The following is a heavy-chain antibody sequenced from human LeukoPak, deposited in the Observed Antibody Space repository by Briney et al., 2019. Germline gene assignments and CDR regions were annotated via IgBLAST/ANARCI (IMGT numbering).Heavy chain of an antibody. V-gene: IGHV3-7*01. CDR1: GLTFSSNA. D-gene: IGHD3-3*01. Sequence: GGSLRLSCAASGLTFSSNAMSSVRQAPGKGLEWVASINQDGSEKYYVDSVKGRFTISRDNAKNSLYLQMNSLRVEDTAVYYCASDRDGYDFWSGSMPFYYFDYWGQGTLVTVSS. CDR2: INQDGSEK. J-gene: IGHJ4*02. CDR3: ASDRDGYDFWSGSMPFYYFDY.